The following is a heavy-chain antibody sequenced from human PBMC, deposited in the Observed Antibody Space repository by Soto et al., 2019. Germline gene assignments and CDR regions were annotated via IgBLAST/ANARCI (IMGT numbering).Heavy chain of an antibody. CDR2: IRKDGSKT. V-gene: IGHV3-7*05. CDR3: ARAVSPETTSLYFDAFYI. J-gene: IGHJ3*02. D-gene: IGHD6-13*01. CDR1: GFTFSSDW. Sequence: EVRLVESGGGLVQPGGSLRLSCAASGFTFSSDWMTWVRQAPGKGLEWVANIRKDGSKTSYLVSVRGRFTISRDNAQSSLYLQMDSLRAEDTALYYCARAVSPETTSLYFDAFYIWGQGTMVTFSS.